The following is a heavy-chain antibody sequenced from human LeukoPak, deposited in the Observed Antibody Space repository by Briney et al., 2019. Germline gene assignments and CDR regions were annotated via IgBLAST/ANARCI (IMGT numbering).Heavy chain of an antibody. V-gene: IGHV3-15*01. J-gene: IGHJ4*02. Sequence: PGGSLRLSCAASGFTLNNVWMSWVRQALGEGQEWVGRIKSTTDGGTTDYAAPVKGRFTISRDDSRNTLYLQMNSLTTEDTAMYYCATDIPRGVRGANNYWGQGTLVTVSS. CDR1: GFTLNNVW. CDR2: IKSTTDGGTT. CDR3: ATDIPRGVRGANNY. D-gene: IGHD3-10*01.